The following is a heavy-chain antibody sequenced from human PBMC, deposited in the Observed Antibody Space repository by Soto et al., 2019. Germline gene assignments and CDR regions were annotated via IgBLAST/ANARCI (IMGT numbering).Heavy chain of an antibody. CDR2: IIPILGTA. V-gene: IGHV1-69*11. CDR1: GGTFSSYA. CDR3: ARGGSGWYLYFQH. Sequence: QVQLVQSGAEVKKPRSSVKVSCKASGGTFSSYAISWVRQAPGQGIEWMGGIIPILGTANYAQKFQGRVTMAADESTSTAYMELSSLRSEDTAVYYGARGGSGWYLYFQHWGQGTLVTVSS. J-gene: IGHJ1*01. D-gene: IGHD6-19*01.